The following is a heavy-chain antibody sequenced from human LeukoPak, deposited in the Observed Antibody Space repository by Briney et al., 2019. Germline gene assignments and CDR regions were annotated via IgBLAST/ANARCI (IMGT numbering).Heavy chain of an antibody. V-gene: IGHV4-39*01. Sequence: KPSETLSLTCTVSGGSISNAAYHWGWIRKPPGKGLEWVGSLYYTGITYYNPSLKSRVTISADTSKSQFSLKVTSVTAADTAVYYCARLINGSPGDYWSQGTLVTVSS. J-gene: IGHJ4*02. CDR2: LYYTGIT. D-gene: IGHD1-26*01. CDR1: GGSISNAAYH. CDR3: ARLINGSPGDY.